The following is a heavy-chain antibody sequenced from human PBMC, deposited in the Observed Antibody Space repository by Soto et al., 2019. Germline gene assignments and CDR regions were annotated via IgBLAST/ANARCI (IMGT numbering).Heavy chain of an antibody. J-gene: IGHJ4*02. CDR1: RGTFSSYA. D-gene: IGHD5-18*01. Sequence: SVKVSCQATRGTFSSYASSWVRQAPGQGLEWMGGIIPIFGTANYAQKFQGRVTITADESTSTAYMELSSLRSEDTAVYYCATDPAGYSYGYGYWGQGTLVTVSS. CDR2: IIPIFGTA. CDR3: ATDPAGYSYGYGY. V-gene: IGHV1-69*13.